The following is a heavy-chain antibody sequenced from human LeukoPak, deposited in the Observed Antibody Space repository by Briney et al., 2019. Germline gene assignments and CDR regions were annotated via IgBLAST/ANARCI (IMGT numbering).Heavy chain of an antibody. J-gene: IGHJ4*02. CDR3: ARDLQRYYDSSGYSDY. CDR1: GFTFSSYN. D-gene: IGHD3-22*01. V-gene: IGHV3-48*04. CDR2: ISSSSSTI. Sequence: PGGSLRLSCAASGFTFSSYNMNWVRQAPGKGLEWVSYISSSSSTIYCADSVKGRFTISRDNAKNSLYLQMNSLRAEDTAVYYCARDLQRYYDSSGYSDYWGQGTLVTVSS.